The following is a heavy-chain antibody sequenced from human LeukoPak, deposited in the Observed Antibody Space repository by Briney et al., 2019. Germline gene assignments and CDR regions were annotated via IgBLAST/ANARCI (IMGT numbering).Heavy chain of an antibody. CDR3: ARSYSNHLFGMDV. Sequence: PGGSLRLSCAASGFTFNNYSMNWVRQAPGKGLEWVSSISTSSYTYYADPVKGRFTISRDNAKNSLYLQMNSLRADDTGVYYCARSYSNHLFGMDVWGQGTTVTVSS. J-gene: IGHJ6*02. D-gene: IGHD4-11*01. CDR1: GFTFNNYS. V-gene: IGHV3-21*01. CDR2: ISTSSYT.